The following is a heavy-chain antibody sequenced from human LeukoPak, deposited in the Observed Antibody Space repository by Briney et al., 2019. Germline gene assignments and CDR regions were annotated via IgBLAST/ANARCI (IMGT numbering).Heavy chain of an antibody. V-gene: IGHV1-2*02. CDR1: GYTFTSYD. Sequence: GASVKVSCKASGYTFTSYDINWVRQATGQGLEWMGWINPNSGGTNYAQKFQGRVTMTRDTSISTAYMELSRLRSDDTAVYYCARGRPIPTRRITMVRGVITDYFDYWGQGTLVTVSS. D-gene: IGHD3-10*01. CDR3: ARGRPIPTRRITMVRGVITDYFDY. J-gene: IGHJ4*02. CDR2: INPNSGGT.